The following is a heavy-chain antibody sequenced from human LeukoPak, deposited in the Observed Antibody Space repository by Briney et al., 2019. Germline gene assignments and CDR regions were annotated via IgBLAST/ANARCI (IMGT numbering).Heavy chain of an antibody. CDR1: GFTFSSYW. Sequence: GGSLRLSCAASGFTFSSYWMSWVRQAPGKGLEWVSGISGSGGGTYYADSVKGRFTISRDNSKNTLYLQMNSLRAEDMAVYYCARLATSTGSYVDYWGQGTLVTVSS. CDR3: ARLATSTGSYVDY. J-gene: IGHJ4*02. D-gene: IGHD1-26*01. V-gene: IGHV3-23*01. CDR2: ISGSGGGT.